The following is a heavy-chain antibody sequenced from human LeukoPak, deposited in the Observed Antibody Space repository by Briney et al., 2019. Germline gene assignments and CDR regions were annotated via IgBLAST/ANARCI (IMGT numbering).Heavy chain of an antibody. CDR1: GGSISSSNW. CDR3: ARLDDSSGYFH. V-gene: IGHV4-4*02. CDR2: IYHSGST. Sequence: SGTLSLTCAVSGGSISSSNWWSWVRQPPGKGLEWIGEIYHSGSTYYNPSLKSRITISVDTSKNQFSLKLSSVTAADTAVYYCARLDDSSGYFHWGQGTLVTVSS. D-gene: IGHD3-22*01. J-gene: IGHJ4*02.